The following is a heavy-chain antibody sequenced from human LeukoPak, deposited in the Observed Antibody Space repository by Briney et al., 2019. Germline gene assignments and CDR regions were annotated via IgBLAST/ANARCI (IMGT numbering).Heavy chain of an antibody. D-gene: IGHD6-19*01. J-gene: IGHJ4*02. CDR2: ISWNSGSI. CDR3: AKGRGIAVAGTAFDY. Sequence: PGGSLRLSCAASGSTFDDYAMHWVRQAPGKGLEWVSGISWNSGSIGYADSVKGRFTISRDNAKNSLYLQMNSLRAEDTALYYCAKGRGIAVAGTAFDYWGQGTLVTVSS. CDR1: GSTFDDYA. V-gene: IGHV3-9*01.